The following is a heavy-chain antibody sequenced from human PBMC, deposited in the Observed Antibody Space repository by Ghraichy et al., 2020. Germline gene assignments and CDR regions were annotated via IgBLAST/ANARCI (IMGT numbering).Heavy chain of an antibody. D-gene: IGHD3-9*01. CDR1: GFTLSSYA. J-gene: IGHJ4*02. CDR3: ARDTPYYDILTGPDY. V-gene: IGHV3-23*01. CDR2: ISGSGGST. Sequence: GGSLRLSCAASGFTLSSYAMSWVRQAPGKGLEWVSAISGSGGSTYYADSVKGRFTISRDNSKNTLYLQMSSLRAEDTAVYYCARDTPYYDILTGPDYWGQGTLVTVSS.